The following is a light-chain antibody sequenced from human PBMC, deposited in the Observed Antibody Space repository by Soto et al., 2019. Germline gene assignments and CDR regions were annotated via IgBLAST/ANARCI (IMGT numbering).Light chain of an antibody. J-gene: IGKJ3*01. CDR3: QQLNTFPPFFT. CDR2: AAS. Sequence: AIQMTQSPSSLSASVGDRVTITCRASQGIRNNLGWYQQKPGKAPNLLIFAASSLQSGVPSRFSGSGSGTDFTLTISSLQPEDFAAYYCQQLNTFPPFFTFGPGTKVDIK. V-gene: IGKV1-6*01. CDR1: QGIRNN.